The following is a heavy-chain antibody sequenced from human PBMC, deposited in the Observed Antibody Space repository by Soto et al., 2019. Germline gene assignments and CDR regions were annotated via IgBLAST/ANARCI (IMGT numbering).Heavy chain of an antibody. Sequence: GGSLRLSCAASGFTFSSYGMHWVRQAPGKGLEWVAVISYDGSNKYYADSVKGRFTISRDNSKNTLYLQMNSLRAEDTAVYYCAKNGMDVWGQGTTVTVYS. CDR1: GFTFSSYG. CDR2: ISYDGSNK. V-gene: IGHV3-30*18. J-gene: IGHJ6*02. CDR3: AKNGMDV.